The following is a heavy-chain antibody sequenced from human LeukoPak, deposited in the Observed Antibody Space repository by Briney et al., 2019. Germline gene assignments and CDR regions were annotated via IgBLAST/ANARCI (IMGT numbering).Heavy chain of an antibody. CDR3: AKAGSIAARPPVFDY. V-gene: IGHV3-23*01. J-gene: IGHJ4*02. D-gene: IGHD6-6*01. CDR2: ISGSGGST. Sequence: PGGSLRLSCSASGFTFSSYAMSWVRQAPGKGLEWVSAISGSGGSTYYADSVKGRFTISRDNSKNTLYLQMNSLRAEDTAVYYCAKAGSIAARPPVFDYWGQGTLVTVSS. CDR1: GFTFSSYA.